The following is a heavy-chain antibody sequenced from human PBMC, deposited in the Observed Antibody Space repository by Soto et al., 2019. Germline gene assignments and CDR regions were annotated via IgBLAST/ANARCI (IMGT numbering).Heavy chain of an antibody. CDR3: IVYARLGGYYYYYGMDV. V-gene: IGHV1-24*01. D-gene: IGHD2-8*01. CDR2: FDPEDGET. Sequence: ASVKVSCKVSGYTLTELSMHWVRQAPGKGLEWMGGFDPEDGETIYAQKFQGRVTMTEDTSTDTAYMELSSLRSEDTAVYYCIVYARLGGYYYYYGMDVWGQGTTVTVSS. CDR1: GYTLTELS. J-gene: IGHJ6*02.